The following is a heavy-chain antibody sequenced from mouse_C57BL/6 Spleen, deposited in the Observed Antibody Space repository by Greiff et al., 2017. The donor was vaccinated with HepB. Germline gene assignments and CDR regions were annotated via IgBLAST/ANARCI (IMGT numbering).Heavy chain of an antibody. CDR1: GFNIKDDY. Sequence: VQLQQSGAELVRPGASVKLSCTASGFNIKDDYMHWVKQRPEQGLEWIGWIDPENGDTEYASKFQGKATITADTSSNTAYLQLSSLTSEYTAVYYCTTGNSMDYWGQGTSVTVSS. CDR2: IDPENGDT. V-gene: IGHV14-4*01. J-gene: IGHJ4*01. CDR3: TTGNSMDY.